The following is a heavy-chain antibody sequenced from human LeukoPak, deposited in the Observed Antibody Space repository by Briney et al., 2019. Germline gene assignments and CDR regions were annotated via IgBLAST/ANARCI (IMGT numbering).Heavy chain of an antibody. CDR2: INTNTGNP. V-gene: IGHV7-4-1*02. CDR1: GYTFTSYG. Sequence: ASVKVSCKASGYTFTSYGISWVRQAPGQGLEWMGWINTNTGNPTFAQGFAGRFVSSLDTSVSTAYLQISSLKAEDTAVYYCAREGDYGGNSIGGYWGQGTLVTVSS. D-gene: IGHD4-23*01. J-gene: IGHJ4*02. CDR3: AREGDYGGNSIGGY.